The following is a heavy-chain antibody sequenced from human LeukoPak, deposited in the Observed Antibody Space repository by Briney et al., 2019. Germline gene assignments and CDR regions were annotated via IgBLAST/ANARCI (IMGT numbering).Heavy chain of an antibody. CDR2: ISSDGSII. CDR1: GFSFSSYW. J-gene: IGHJ4*02. Sequence: GGSLRLSCAASGFSFSSYWMHWVRQAPGKGLVWVSRISSDGSIINYADSVKGRFTISRDNAKNTLYLQMNSLRVEDTAVYYCARPAVAGLKAGGYDYWGQGTLVTVSS. CDR3: ARPAVAGLKAGGYDY. V-gene: IGHV3-74*01. D-gene: IGHD6-19*01.